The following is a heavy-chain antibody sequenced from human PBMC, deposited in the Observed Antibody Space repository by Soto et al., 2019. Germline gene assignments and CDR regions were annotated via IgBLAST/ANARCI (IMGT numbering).Heavy chain of an antibody. V-gene: IGHV4-39*01. J-gene: IGHJ6*02. CDR3: ARLLDFWSGSYSYGMDV. Sequence: SETLSLTFTVSGGSISSSSYYWGWIRQPPGKGLEWIGSIYYSGSTYYNPSLKSRVTISVDTSKNQFSLKLSSVTAADTAVYYCARLLDFWSGSYSYGMDVWGQGTTVTVSS. CDR2: IYYSGST. D-gene: IGHD3-3*01. CDR1: GGSISSSSYY.